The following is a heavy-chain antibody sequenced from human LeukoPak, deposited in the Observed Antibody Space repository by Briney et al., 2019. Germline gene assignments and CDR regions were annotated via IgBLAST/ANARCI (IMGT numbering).Heavy chain of an antibody. CDR2: IWYDGSNK. Sequence: GGSLRLSCAASGFTFSSYGMHWVRQAPGKGLEWVAVIWYDGSNKYYADSVKGRFTVSRDTSKNTVYLQMTSLRAEDTAVYYCTRGPGSGFIMDVWGQGSTVTVSS. J-gene: IGHJ6*02. D-gene: IGHD3-9*01. CDR1: GFTFSSYG. CDR3: TRGPGSGFIMDV. V-gene: IGHV3-33*01.